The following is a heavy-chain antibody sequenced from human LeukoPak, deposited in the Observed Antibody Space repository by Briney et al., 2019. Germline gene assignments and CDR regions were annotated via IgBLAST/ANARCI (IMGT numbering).Heavy chain of an antibody. J-gene: IGHJ3*02. CDR2: IIPIFGTA. CDR1: GGTFISYA. V-gene: IGHV1-69*01. Sequence: GSSVKVSCKASGGTFISYAISWVRQAPGQGLEWMGGIIPIFGTANYAQKFQGRVTITADESTSTAYMELSSLRSEDTAVYYCARHANYDFWSTFDIWGQGTMVTVSS. D-gene: IGHD3-3*01. CDR3: ARHANYDFWSTFDI.